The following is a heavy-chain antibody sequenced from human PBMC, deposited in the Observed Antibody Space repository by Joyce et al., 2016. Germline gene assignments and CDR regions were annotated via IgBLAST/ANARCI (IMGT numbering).Heavy chain of an antibody. Sequence: EVQLVQSGAEVKKPGESLRISCTGSGYSFSKYWIGWVRQMPGKGLEGMGSINPADSDTRYSPSFQGQVTFSADKSITTAYLQWSGLKASDTALYFCARRSVEVAAWFFDHWGQGTLVTVSS. D-gene: IGHD6-19*01. J-gene: IGHJ4*02. V-gene: IGHV5-51*01. CDR3: ARRSVEVAAWFFDH. CDR2: INPADSDT. CDR1: GYSFSKYW.